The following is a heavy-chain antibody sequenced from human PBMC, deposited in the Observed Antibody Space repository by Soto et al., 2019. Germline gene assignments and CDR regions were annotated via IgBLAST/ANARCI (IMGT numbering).Heavy chain of an antibody. CDR1: GGSFSGYY. Sequence: SETLSLTCAVYGGSFSGYYWSWIRQPPGKGLEWIGEINHSGSTNYNPSLKSRVTISVDTSKNQFSLKLSSVTAADTAVYYCARAPRYYDILTGYYYYYYYGMDVWGQGTTVTVSS. V-gene: IGHV4-34*01. CDR3: ARAPRYYDILTGYYYYYYYGMDV. J-gene: IGHJ6*02. D-gene: IGHD3-9*01. CDR2: INHSGST.